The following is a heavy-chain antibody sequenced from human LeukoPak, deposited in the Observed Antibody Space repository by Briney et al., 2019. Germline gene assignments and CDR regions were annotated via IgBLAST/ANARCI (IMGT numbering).Heavy chain of an antibody. CDR3: ARGLGTWFVDY. D-gene: IGHD3-10*01. Sequence: PSETLSLTCAVYGGSFSGYYWSWIRQPPGKGLEWVGEINHSGSTNYNPSLKSRVTISVGTSKNQFSLKLSSVTAADTAVYYCARGLGTWFVDYWGQGTLVTVSS. CDR1: GGSFSGYY. CDR2: INHSGST. V-gene: IGHV4-34*01. J-gene: IGHJ4*02.